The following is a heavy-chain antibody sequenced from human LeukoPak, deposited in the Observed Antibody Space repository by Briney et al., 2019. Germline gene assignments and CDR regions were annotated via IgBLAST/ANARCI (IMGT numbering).Heavy chain of an antibody. CDR2: IKQDGSEK. CDR3: ARDPGVNYYDSSGYSFP. V-gene: IGHV3-7*01. D-gene: IGHD3-22*01. J-gene: IGHJ5*02. Sequence: GGSLRLSCAASGFTFSSYWMSWVRQAPGKGPEWVANIKQDGSEKYYVDSVKGRFTISRDNAKNSLYLQMNSLRAEDTAVYYCARDPGVNYYDSSGYSFPWGQGTLVTVSS. CDR1: GFTFSSYW.